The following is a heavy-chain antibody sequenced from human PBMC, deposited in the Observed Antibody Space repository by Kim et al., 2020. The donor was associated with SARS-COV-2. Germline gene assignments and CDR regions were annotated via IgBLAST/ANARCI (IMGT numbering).Heavy chain of an antibody. CDR1: GYSFTSYW. CDR3: ARVYRNVPGVRWGYFDY. CDR2: IYPDDSDT. V-gene: IGHV5-51*01. D-gene: IGHD1-26*01. J-gene: IGHJ4*02. Sequence: GESLKISCKASGYSFTSYWIGWVRQMPGKGLEWMGIIYPDDSDTKYSPSFQGQVTISADRSISTAYLQWSSLKAADTAVYYCARVYRNVPGVRWGYFDYGAQGTLVTVSS.